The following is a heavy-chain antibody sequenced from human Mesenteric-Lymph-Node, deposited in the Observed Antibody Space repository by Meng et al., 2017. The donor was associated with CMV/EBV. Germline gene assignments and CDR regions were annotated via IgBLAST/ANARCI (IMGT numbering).Heavy chain of an antibody. J-gene: IGHJ5*02. CDR1: FTTYG. Sequence: FTTYGVSWVRQAPGQGLEWMGWISAYNGNTNSAQKFQGRVIMTTDTSTNTAYMELRSLRSDDTAVYSCARGWGQKVVLRLSQGWLDPWGQGTLVTSPQ. CDR3: ARGWGQKVVLRLSQGWLDP. D-gene: IGHD2/OR15-2a*01. V-gene: IGHV1-18*01. CDR2: ISAYNGNT.